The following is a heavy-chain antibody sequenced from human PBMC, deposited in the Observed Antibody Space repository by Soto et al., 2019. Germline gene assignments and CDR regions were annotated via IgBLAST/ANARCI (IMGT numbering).Heavy chain of an antibody. J-gene: IGHJ5*02. CDR2: VYHTGDT. CDR3: AREIVTAGGNNYFDP. V-gene: IGHV4-4*02. D-gene: IGHD2-21*02. CDR1: GGTVASSHW. Sequence: SETLSLTCGVSGGTVASSHWWSWVRQSPGRGLEWIGNVYHTGDTNFNPSLQSRVTFSVDKSNNQFSLRLTSVTAADTAVYFCAREIVTAGGNNYFDPWGPGTLVTVSS.